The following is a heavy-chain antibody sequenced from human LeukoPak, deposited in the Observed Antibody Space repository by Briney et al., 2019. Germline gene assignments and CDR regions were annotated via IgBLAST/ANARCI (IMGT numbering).Heavy chain of an antibody. D-gene: IGHD3-3*01. V-gene: IGHV4-59*01. CDR2: IYYSGST. CDR1: GGSISSYY. CDR3: ARGDLYYDFWSGSSKRNWFDP. Sequence: SETLSLTCTVSGGSISSYYWSWIRQPPGKGLEWIGYIYYSGSTNYNPSLKSRVTISVDTSKNQFSLQLGSVTAADTAVYYCARGDLYYDFWSGSSKRNWFDPWGQGTLVTVSS. J-gene: IGHJ5*02.